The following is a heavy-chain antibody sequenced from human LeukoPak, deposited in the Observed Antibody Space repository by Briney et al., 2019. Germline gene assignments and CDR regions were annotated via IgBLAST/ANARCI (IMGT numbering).Heavy chain of an antibody. J-gene: IGHJ5*02. V-gene: IGHV5-10-1*01. CDR3: ARLFSYDFWSGYYTGIWFDP. CDR2: IDPSDSYT. Sequence: GEPLKISCKGSGYSFTSYWISWVRQMPGKGLEWMGRIDPSDSYTNYSPSFQGHVTISADKSISTAYLQWSSLKASDTAMYYCARLFSYDFWSGYYTGIWFDPWGQGTLVTVSS. D-gene: IGHD3-3*01. CDR1: GYSFTSYW.